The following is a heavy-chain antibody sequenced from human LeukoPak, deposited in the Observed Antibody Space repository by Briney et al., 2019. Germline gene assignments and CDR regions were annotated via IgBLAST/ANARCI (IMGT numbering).Heavy chain of an antibody. J-gene: IGHJ5*02. D-gene: IGHD3-9*01. CDR3: ARRGYDILTGYSWYNWFDP. CDR2: VSGSGTTT. CDR1: GFTFSSYA. Sequence: PGGSLRLSCAASGFTFSSYAMSWVRQAPGKGLEWVSVVSGSGTTTHYADSVKGRFTISRDDSKNTLCLQMNSLRVEDTAVYYCARRGYDILTGYSWYNWFDPWGQGTLVTVSS. V-gene: IGHV3-23*01.